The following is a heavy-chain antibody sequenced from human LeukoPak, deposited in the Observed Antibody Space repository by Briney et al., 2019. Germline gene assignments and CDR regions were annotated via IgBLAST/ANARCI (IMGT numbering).Heavy chain of an antibody. J-gene: IGHJ6*03. CDR1: GGSISSGSYY. D-gene: IGHD1-26*01. CDR3: ARSKWDPSYYYMDV. CDR2: MYTSGST. Sequence: SQTLSLTCTVSGGSISSGSYYWSWIRQPAGQGLEYIGRMYTSGSTNYNPSLKSRVTISVDTSKNQFSLKLSSVTAADTAVYYCARSKWDPSYYYMDVWGKGTTVTVSS. V-gene: IGHV4-61*02.